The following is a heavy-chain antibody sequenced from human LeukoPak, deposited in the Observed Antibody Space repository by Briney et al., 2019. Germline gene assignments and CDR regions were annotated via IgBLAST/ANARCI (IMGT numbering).Heavy chain of an antibody. J-gene: IGHJ4*02. D-gene: IGHD3-9*01. Sequence: GASVKVSCKSSGYTFTGYYMHWVRPAPGQGVEWMGRINPNSGGTNYAHKFQGRVTMTRDTSISTAYMELSRLRSDDTAVYYCATIRYSDWPSECYFDYWGQGTLLTVSS. CDR1: GYTFTGYY. CDR3: ATIRYSDWPSECYFDY. CDR2: INPNSGGT. V-gene: IGHV1-2*06.